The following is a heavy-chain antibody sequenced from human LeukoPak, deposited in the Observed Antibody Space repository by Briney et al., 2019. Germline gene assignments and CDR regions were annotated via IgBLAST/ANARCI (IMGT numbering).Heavy chain of an antibody. CDR1: GGSFSGYY. CDR3: ARHRRGYYGSGSSYYFDH. D-gene: IGHD3-10*01. J-gene: IGHJ4*02. CDR2: INHSGST. Sequence: SETLSLTCAVYGGSFSGYYWSWIRQPPGKGLEWIGEINHSGSTNYNPSLKSRVTISVDTSKNQFSLKLSSVTAADTAVYYCARHRRGYYGSGSSYYFDHWGQGTLVTVSS. V-gene: IGHV4-34*01.